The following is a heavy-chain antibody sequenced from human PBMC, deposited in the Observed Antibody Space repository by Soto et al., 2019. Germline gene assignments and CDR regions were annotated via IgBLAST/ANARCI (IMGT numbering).Heavy chain of an antibody. D-gene: IGHD1-26*01. CDR2: IYPADSDT. J-gene: IGHJ4*02. Sequence: PGESLKISCKGSGYNFTTYWIGWVRQMPGKGLEWVGLIYPADSDTRYSPSFQGQVTMSVDRSKSTACLEWSSLKASDTAIYFCARLEGGRTDSWALGTLVPVSS. V-gene: IGHV5-51*01. CDR3: ARLEGGRTDS. CDR1: GYNFTTYW.